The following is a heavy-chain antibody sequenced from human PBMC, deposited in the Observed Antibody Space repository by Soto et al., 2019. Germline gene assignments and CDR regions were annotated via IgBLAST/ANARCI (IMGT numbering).Heavy chain of an antibody. CDR3: ARERRFGENHYYKDV. CDR1: EFTFSSHG. J-gene: IGHJ6*03. V-gene: IGHV3-33*01. Sequence: QVQLVESGGDVVQPGRSLRLSCAASEFTFSSHGMHWVRQAPGKGLEWVGVIWADGSNERYADSVKGRFTSTRDNSKNTLFLQMSSLRAEDTAVEYGARERRFGENHYYKDVWGTGTTVTVSS. CDR2: IWADGSNE. D-gene: IGHD3-10*01.